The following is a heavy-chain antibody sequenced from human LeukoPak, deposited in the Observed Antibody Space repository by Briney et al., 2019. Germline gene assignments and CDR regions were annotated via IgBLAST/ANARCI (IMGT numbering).Heavy chain of an antibody. V-gene: IGHV3-15*01. CDR1: GFTFSNAW. Sequence: GGSLRLSCAASGFTFSNAWMSWVRQAPGKGLEWVGRIKSKTDGGTTDYAAPVKGRFTISRDDSKNTLYPQMNSLKTEDTAVYYCTTDGVLYGDSLFPWGQGTLVTVSS. CDR2: IKSKTDGGTT. D-gene: IGHD4-17*01. CDR3: TTDGVLYGDSLFP. J-gene: IGHJ5*02.